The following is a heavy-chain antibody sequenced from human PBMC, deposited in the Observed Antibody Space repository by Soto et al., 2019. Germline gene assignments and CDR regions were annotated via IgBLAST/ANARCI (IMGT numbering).Heavy chain of an antibody. J-gene: IGHJ4*02. CDR1: GFTFSSYA. D-gene: IGHD6-13*01. CDR2: ISDSGGGA. CDR3: ARPDYSSSRY. Sequence: GSLRLSCAASGFTFSSYAMTWVRQAPGKGLDWVSSISDSGGGAYYADSVKGRFTISRDNSKNMLYLQMSSLRAEDTAVYYCARPDYSSSRYWGQGTLVTVSS. V-gene: IGHV3-23*01.